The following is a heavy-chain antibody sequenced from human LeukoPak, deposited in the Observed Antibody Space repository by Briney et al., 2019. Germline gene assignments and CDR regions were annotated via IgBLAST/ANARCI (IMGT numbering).Heavy chain of an antibody. J-gene: IGHJ2*01. D-gene: IGHD6-19*01. CDR2: ISYDGNTK. CDR3: ARAVDLGSGRYGYFDL. CDR1: GFTFSSYT. V-gene: IGHV3-30-3*01. Sequence: GKSLRLSCAASGFTFSSYTMHWVRQAPGKGLKWVAVISYDGNTKSYADSVKGRLTISRDNSKNTLYLQMSSLTTEDTAVYYCARAVDLGSGRYGYFDLWGRGTLVTVSS.